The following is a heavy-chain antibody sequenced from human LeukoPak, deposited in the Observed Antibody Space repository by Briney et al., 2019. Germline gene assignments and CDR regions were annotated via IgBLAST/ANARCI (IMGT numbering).Heavy chain of an antibody. J-gene: IGHJ6*03. CDR3: GRCAGGYVNYYYYMDV. CDR2: IIPIFGTA. Sequence: SVKVSCKASGGTFSSYDISWVRQAPGQGLEWMGGIIPIFGTANYAQKFQGRVTITTDDSTSTAYMELSSLRSEDTAVYYCGRCAGGYVNYYYYMDVWGKGTTVTVSS. V-gene: IGHV1-69*05. CDR1: GGTFSSYD. D-gene: IGHD5-12*01.